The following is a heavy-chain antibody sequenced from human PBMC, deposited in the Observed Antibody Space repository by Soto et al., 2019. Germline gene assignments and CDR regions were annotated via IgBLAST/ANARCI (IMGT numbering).Heavy chain of an antibody. J-gene: IGHJ5*02. CDR2: INPNSGGT. D-gene: IGHD3-3*01. Sequence: GASVKVSCKASGYTFTGYYMHWVRQAPGQGLEWMGWINPNSGGTNYAQKFQGRVTMTRDTSISTAYMELSRLRSDDTAVCYCARFKVLRFLEWSHNWFDPWGQGTLVTVS. V-gene: IGHV1-2*02. CDR1: GYTFTGYY. CDR3: ARFKVLRFLEWSHNWFDP.